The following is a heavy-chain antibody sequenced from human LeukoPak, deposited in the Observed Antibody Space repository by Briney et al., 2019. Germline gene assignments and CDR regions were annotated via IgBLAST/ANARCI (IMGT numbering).Heavy chain of an antibody. CDR3: TRLYSNRDY. J-gene: IGHJ4*02. CDR2: ITSKANSYAT. CDR1: GFTFSGSA. V-gene: IGHV3-73*01. D-gene: IGHD1-14*01. Sequence: PGGPLRLSCAASGFTFSGSAMHWVRQASGKGLEWVGRITSKANSYATAYAASVKGRFTISRDDSKNTAYLQMNSLKTEDTAVYYCTRLYSNRDYWGQGALVTVSS.